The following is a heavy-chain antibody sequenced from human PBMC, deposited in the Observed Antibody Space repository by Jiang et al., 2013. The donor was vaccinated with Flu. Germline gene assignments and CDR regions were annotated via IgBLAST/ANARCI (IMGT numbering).Heavy chain of an antibody. CDR3: ARPGEYSYGFGY. CDR1: GGSMSTSYY. CDR2: LYYSGIT. Sequence: GLVKPSETLSLTCTVSGGSMSTSYYWGWIRQPPGKGLEWIGSLYYSGITYYNPSLNSRVTISGDTSKNQFSLKLLSVTAADTAVYYCARPGEYSYGFGYWGQGALVIVSS. D-gene: IGHD5-18*01. J-gene: IGHJ4*02. V-gene: IGHV4-39*01.